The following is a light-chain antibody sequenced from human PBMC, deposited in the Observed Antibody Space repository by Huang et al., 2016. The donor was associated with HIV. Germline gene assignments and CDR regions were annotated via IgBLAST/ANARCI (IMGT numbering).Light chain of an antibody. CDR1: QSVSSSY. CDR2: DAS. J-gene: IGKJ5*01. CDR3: QQYGSSPIT. Sequence: EIVLTQSPATLSLSPGERATLSCGASQSVSSSYLAWYQQKPGLAPRLLIEDASSRATGIPDRFSGSGSGTDFTLTISRLEPEDFAVYYCQQYGSSPITFGQGTRLEIK. V-gene: IGKV3D-20*01.